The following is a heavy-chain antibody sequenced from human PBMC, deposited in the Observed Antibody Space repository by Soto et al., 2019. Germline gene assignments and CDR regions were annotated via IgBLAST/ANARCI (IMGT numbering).Heavy chain of an antibody. D-gene: IGHD6-13*01. CDR1: GFTFSSYG. Sequence: QVQLVESGGGVVQPGRSLRLSCAASGFTFSSYGMHWVRQAPGKGLEWVAVIWYDGSNKYYADSVKGRFTISRDNSKNTLYLQMNSLRAEDTAVYYCARDVSQQLVTPGYWGQGTLVTVSS. CDR3: ARDVSQQLVTPGY. V-gene: IGHV3-33*01. CDR2: IWYDGSNK. J-gene: IGHJ4*02.